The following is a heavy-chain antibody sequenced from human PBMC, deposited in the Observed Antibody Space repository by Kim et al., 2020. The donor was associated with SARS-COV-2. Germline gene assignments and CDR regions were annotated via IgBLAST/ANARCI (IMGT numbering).Heavy chain of an antibody. Sequence: GGSLRLSCAASGFTFSSYGMHWVRQAPGKGLEWVAVISYDGSNKYYADSVKGRFTISRDNSKNTLYLQMNSLRAEDTAVYYCAKGLDIVVVPAAPTGGVGVWGQGTMVTVSS. CDR3: AKGLDIVVVPAAPTGGVGV. CDR1: GFTFSSYG. D-gene: IGHD2-2*01. J-gene: IGHJ3*01. CDR2: ISYDGSNK. V-gene: IGHV3-30*18.